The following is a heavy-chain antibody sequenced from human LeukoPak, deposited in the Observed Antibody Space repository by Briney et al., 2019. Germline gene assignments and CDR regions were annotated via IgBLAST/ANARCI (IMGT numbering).Heavy chain of an antibody. CDR2: IKSKTDGGTT. Sequence: GGSLRLSCAASGFTFSNAWMSWVRQAPGKGLEWVGRIKSKTDGGTTDYAAPVKGRFTISRDDSKNTLYLQMNSLKTEDTAVYYCTTGVIAVAGVTSFDYWGQGTLVTVSS. CDR3: TTGVIAVAGVTSFDY. D-gene: IGHD6-19*01. V-gene: IGHV3-15*01. CDR1: GFTFSNAW. J-gene: IGHJ4*02.